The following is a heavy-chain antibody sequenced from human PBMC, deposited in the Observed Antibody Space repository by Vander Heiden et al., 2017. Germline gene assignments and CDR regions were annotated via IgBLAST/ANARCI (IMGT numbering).Heavy chain of an antibody. Sequence: QVQLVQSGAEVKKPGASVQVSCKASGYTFTSYYMHSVRQAPGQGLEWMGIINPSGGSTSYAQKFQGRVTMTRDTSTSTVYMELSSLRSEDTAVYYCARTRGFTRNNCSGGSCYSYGMDVWGQGTTVTVSS. CDR1: GYTFTSYY. D-gene: IGHD2-15*01. J-gene: IGHJ6*02. V-gene: IGHV1-46*01. CDR2: INPSGGST. CDR3: ARTRGFTRNNCSGGSCYSYGMDV.